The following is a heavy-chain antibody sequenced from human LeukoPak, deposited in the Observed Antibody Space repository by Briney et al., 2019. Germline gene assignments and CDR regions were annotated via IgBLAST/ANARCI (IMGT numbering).Heavy chain of an antibody. J-gene: IGHJ5*02. Sequence: ASVKVSCKASGYTFTGYYMHWVRQAPAQGLEWMGWINPNSGGTNYAQKFQGRVTMTRDTSISTAYMELSRLRSDDTAVYYCARNYCSGGNCYYNWFDPWGQGTLVTVSS. D-gene: IGHD2-15*01. CDR3: ARNYCSGGNCYYNWFDP. CDR2: INPNSGGT. V-gene: IGHV1-2*02. CDR1: GYTFTGYY.